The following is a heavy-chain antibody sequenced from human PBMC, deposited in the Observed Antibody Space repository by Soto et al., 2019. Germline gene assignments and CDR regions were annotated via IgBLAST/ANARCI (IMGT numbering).Heavy chain of an antibody. D-gene: IGHD2-15*01. V-gene: IGHV3-33*01. CDR2: IWYDGSNK. J-gene: IGHJ4*02. CDR3: ARAGYCSGGSCSLPY. CDR1: GFTFSSYG. Sequence: QVQLVESGGGVVQPGRSLRLSCAASGFTFSSYGMHWVRQAPGKGLEWVAVIWYDGSNKYYADSVKGRFTSARDNSKNTLYLQMNSLRAEDTAVYYCARAGYCSGGSCSLPYWGQGTLVTVSS.